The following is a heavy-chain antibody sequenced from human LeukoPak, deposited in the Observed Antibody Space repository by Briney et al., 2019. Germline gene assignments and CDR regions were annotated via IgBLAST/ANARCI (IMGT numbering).Heavy chain of an antibody. J-gene: IGHJ3*02. CDR2: IYPGDSDT. Sequence: GESLKISCKGSGYSFTSYWIGWVRQMPGKGLEWMGIIYPGDSDTRYSPSFQGQVTISADKSISTAYLQWSSLKASDTAMYYCARWGSYYDILTGYSQGAFDIWGQGTMVTVSS. D-gene: IGHD3-9*01. CDR1: GYSFTSYW. CDR3: ARWGSYYDILTGYSQGAFDI. V-gene: IGHV5-51*01.